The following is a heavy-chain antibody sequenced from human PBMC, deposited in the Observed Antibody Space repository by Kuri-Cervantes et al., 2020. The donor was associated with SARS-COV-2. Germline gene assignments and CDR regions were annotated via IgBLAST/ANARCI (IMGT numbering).Heavy chain of an antibody. J-gene: IGHJ6*03. CDR1: GYTFTGYY. Sequence: ASVKVSCKASGYTFTGYYMHWVRQAPGQGLEWMGWINPNSGGTNYAQKLQGRVTMTRDTSISTAYMELSRLRSDDTAVYYCARDGSPAATYMDVWGKGTTVTVSS. CDR2: INPNSGGT. V-gene: IGHV1-2*02. D-gene: IGHD2-2*01. CDR3: ARDGSPAATYMDV.